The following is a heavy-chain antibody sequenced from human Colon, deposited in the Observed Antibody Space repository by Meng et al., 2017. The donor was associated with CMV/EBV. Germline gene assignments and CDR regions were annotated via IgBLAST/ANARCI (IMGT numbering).Heavy chain of an antibody. CDR2: IKPSTGDT. J-gene: IGHJ4*02. CDR1: GYTFTGYW. Sequence: SVNLSCKASGYTFTGYWMHWVRQAPGQGLEWMGRIKPSTGDTNYAQNFQGRVTVTRDTSINTVYMEVNSLTSDDTAVYYCTREGFDYWGQGALVTVSS. CDR3: TREGFDY. V-gene: IGHV1-2*06.